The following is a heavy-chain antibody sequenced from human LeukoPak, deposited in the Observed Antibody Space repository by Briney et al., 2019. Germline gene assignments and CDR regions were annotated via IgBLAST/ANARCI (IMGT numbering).Heavy chain of an antibody. D-gene: IGHD1-14*01. CDR2: IIPIFGTA. CDR3: AGEPRAGTGGFDY. Sequence: SVKVSCKASGGTFSSYAISWVRQAPGQGLEWIGGIIPIFGTANYAQKFQGRVTITTDESTSTAYMELSSLRSEDTAVYYCAGEPRAGTGGFDYWGQGTLVTVSS. CDR1: GGTFSSYA. J-gene: IGHJ4*02. V-gene: IGHV1-69*05.